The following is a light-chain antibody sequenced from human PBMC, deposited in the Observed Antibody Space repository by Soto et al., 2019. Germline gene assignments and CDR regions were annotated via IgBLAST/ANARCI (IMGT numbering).Light chain of an antibody. CDR1: QSIDSL. V-gene: IGKV1-5*01. CDR3: HQRNVWTPVT. CDR2: SAS. J-gene: IGKJ5*01. Sequence: DIQMTQSPSTLSASVGDRVTITCRASQSIDSLLAWYHHRPWKPPNPLIHSASTRASRIPDRSSGSGSGTDFTLTITSLDPEPYAVSSCHQRNVWTPVTFGQGTRLEI.